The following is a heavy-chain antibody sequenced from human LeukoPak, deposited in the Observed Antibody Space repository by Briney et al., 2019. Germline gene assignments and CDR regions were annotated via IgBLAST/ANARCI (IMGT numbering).Heavy chain of an antibody. Sequence: SVKVSCKASGGTFSSYAISWVRQAPGQGLEWMGGIIPIFGTANYAQKFQGRVTITADESTSTAYMELSGLRSEDTAVYYCARSTYYDSSGYYGHNYYYGMDVWGQGTTVTVSS. D-gene: IGHD3-22*01. V-gene: IGHV1-69*13. J-gene: IGHJ6*02. CDR2: IIPIFGTA. CDR3: ARSTYYDSSGYYGHNYYYGMDV. CDR1: GGTFSSYA.